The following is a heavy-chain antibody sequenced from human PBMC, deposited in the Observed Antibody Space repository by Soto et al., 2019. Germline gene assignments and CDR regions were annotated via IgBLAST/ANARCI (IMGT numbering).Heavy chain of an antibody. CDR2: IRSKPKNYTT. J-gene: IGHJ4*02. V-gene: IGHV3-73*01. Sequence: EVQLVESGGGLVQPGGSLKLSCAASGFTFSDSAVHWVRQAPGKGLEWVGRIRSKPKNYTTTYIASVKGRFTISRDDSENTAYLHMNSLKTEDTAVYYCTGWLSGNYIHFDYWGQGTLVTVSS. D-gene: IGHD3-3*01. CDR3: TGWLSGNYIHFDY. CDR1: GFTFSDSA.